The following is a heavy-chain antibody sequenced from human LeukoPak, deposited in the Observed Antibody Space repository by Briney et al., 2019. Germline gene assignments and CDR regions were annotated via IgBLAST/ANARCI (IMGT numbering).Heavy chain of an antibody. CDR1: GYTFTGYY. CDR2: VNPNSGGT. D-gene: IGHD6-19*01. CDR3: ARVAVAGTFEYYFDY. Sequence: ASVKVSCKASGYTFTGYYIQWVRQAPGQGLEWMGWVNPNSGGTKYAQKFQGRVTMTRGTSISTAYVELSRLRSDDTAIYYCARVAVAGTFEYYFDYWGQGSLVIVSS. J-gene: IGHJ4*02. V-gene: IGHV1-2*02.